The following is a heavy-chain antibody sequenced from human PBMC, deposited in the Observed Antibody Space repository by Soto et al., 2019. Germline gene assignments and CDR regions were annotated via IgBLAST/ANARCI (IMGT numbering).Heavy chain of an antibody. J-gene: IGHJ4*02. V-gene: IGHV4-38-2*01. CDR3: GRTDSVGYFPY. CDR1: GDSFSSGYY. CDR2: IYHSGTT. Sequence: SESLSLTCAVSGDSFSSGYYRALIRQPPGKGLEWIGSIYHSGTTYYNPSLKSRVTISADTAMNQFSLQLSSVTAADSALYYCGRTDSVGYFPYLGQGTLVTVSS. D-gene: IGHD3-22*01.